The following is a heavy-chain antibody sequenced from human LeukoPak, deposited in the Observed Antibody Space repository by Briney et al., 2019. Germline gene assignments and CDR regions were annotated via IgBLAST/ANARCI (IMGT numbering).Heavy chain of an antibody. V-gene: IGHV3-21*01. J-gene: IGHJ5*02. CDR1: GFIFSSYS. D-gene: IGHD6-13*01. CDR2: ISSSSSYI. CDR3: ARDLASGIAAAGTVHWFDP. Sequence: GGSLRLSCAASGFIFSSYSMNWVRQASGKGLEWVSSISSSSSYIYYADSVKGRFTISRDNAKNSLYLQMNSLRAEDTAVYYCARDLASGIAAAGTVHWFDPWGQGTLVTVSS.